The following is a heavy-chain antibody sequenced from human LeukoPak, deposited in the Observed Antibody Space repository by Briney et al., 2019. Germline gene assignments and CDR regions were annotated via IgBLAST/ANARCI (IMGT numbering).Heavy chain of an antibody. D-gene: IGHD1-26*01. J-gene: IGHJ6*03. CDR2: IYYSGST. Sequence: SQTLSLTCTVSGGSISSGDYYWSWIRQPPGKGLEWIGYIYYSGSTYYNPSLKSRVTISVDTSKNQFSLKLSSVTAADTAVYYCASRTEPRFYYYYYMDVWGKGTTVTVSS. V-gene: IGHV4-30-4*08. CDR1: GGSISSGDYY. CDR3: ASRTEPRFYYYYYMDV.